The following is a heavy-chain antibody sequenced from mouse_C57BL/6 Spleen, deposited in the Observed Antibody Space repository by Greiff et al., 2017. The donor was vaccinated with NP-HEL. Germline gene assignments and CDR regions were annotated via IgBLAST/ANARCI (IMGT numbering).Heavy chain of an antibody. Sequence: QVQLQQPGAELVKPGASVKLSCKASGYTFTSYWMHWVKQRPGQGLEWIGMIHPNSGSTNYNEKFKSKATLTVDKSSSTAYMQLSSLTSEDSAVYYCARHATVVADAMDYWGQGTSVPVSS. J-gene: IGHJ4*01. CDR3: ARHATVVADAMDY. D-gene: IGHD1-1*01. CDR1: GYTFTSYW. CDR2: IHPNSGST. V-gene: IGHV1-64*01.